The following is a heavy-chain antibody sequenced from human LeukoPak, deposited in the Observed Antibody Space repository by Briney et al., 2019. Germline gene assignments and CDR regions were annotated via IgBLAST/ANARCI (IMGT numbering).Heavy chain of an antibody. J-gene: IGHJ4*02. CDR1: GFTFSRYG. Sequence: PGRYLRISCAAPGFTFSRYGMNWVRQAPGKGLERVAVIWYDESNKYYADSVKGRFTISRDKSKNTLYLQMNSLRVEDTAVYYCARGRSGYILSYFDYWGQGALVTVSS. CDR3: ARGRSGYILSYFDY. CDR2: IWYDESNK. V-gene: IGHV3-33*01. D-gene: IGHD5-18*01.